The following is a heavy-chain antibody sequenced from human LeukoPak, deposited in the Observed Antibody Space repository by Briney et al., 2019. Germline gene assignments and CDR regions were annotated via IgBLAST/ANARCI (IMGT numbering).Heavy chain of an antibody. CDR2: IKSKTDGGTT. D-gene: IGHD6-13*01. CDR1: GFTFSNAW. CDR3: ARARKTKGVYDY. Sequence: GGSLRLACAASGFTFSNAWMSWVRQAPGKGLEWVGRIKSKTDGGTTDYAAPVKGRFTISRDDSKTTLYLQMNSLRAEDTAVYYCARARKTKGVYDYWGQGTLVTVSS. V-gene: IGHV3-15*01. J-gene: IGHJ4*02.